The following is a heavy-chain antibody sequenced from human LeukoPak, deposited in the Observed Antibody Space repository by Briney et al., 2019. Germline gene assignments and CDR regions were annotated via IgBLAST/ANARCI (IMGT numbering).Heavy chain of an antibody. CDR1: GYSFTSYW. V-gene: IGHV5-51*01. Sequence: GESLKISCKGSGYSFTSYWIGWVRQMPGKGLEWMGIIYPGDSDTRYSPSFQGQVTISADKSISTAYLQWSSLKASDTAMYYCARLGEPYLYSSSWYYFDYWGQGTLVTVSS. CDR2: IYPGDSDT. CDR3: ARLGEPYLYSSSWYYFDY. D-gene: IGHD6-13*01. J-gene: IGHJ4*02.